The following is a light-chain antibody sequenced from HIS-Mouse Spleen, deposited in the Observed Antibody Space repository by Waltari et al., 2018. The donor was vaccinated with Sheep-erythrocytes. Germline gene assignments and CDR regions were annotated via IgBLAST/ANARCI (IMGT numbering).Light chain of an antibody. V-gene: IGKV1-39*01. CDR3: QQSYSTPQFT. Sequence: DIQMTQSPSSLSASVGDRVTITCRASQSISSYLNWYQQKPGKVPKLLIYAASSLQSGVPSRFRGSGCGTDCTLTISSLQPEDFATFYCQQSYSTPQFTFGPGTKVDIK. CDR1: QSISSY. J-gene: IGKJ3*01. CDR2: AAS.